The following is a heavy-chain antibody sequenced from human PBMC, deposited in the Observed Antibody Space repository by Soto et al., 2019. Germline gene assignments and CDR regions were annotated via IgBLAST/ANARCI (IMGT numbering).Heavy chain of an antibody. CDR2: VYHTGRT. J-gene: IGHJ4*02. D-gene: IGHD3-3*01. Sequence: QVQLQESGPGLVKPSETLSLTCTVSGGSFKSGSYSWSWIRPPPGKGLEWIGYVYHTGRTSYNPSPKSRVSIAMDKSKNQFSLNLDSVTAADTAVYFCARDFAYFDSWGQGTLVTVSS. V-gene: IGHV4-61*01. CDR1: GGSFKSGSYS. CDR3: ARDFAYFDS.